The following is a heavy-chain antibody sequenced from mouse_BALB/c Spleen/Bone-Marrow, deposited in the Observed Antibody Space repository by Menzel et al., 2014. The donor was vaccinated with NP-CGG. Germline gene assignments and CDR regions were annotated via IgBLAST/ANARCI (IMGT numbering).Heavy chain of an antibody. V-gene: IGHV1-31*01. D-gene: IGHD1-1*01. CDR2: INPYNGAT. CDR1: GYSFTGYY. CDR3: ARGIYYGGYSDY. Sequence: VQLKESGPELVKPGASVKISCKASGYSFTGYYMHWVKQSHVKSLEWIGRINPYNGATSYNQNFKDKASLTVDKSSSTAYMELHSLTSEDSAVYYCARGIYYGGYSDYWGQGTTLTVSS. J-gene: IGHJ2*01.